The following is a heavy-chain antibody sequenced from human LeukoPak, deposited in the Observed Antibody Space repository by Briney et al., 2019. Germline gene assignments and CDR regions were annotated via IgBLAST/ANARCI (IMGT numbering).Heavy chain of an antibody. CDR3: AKDPYYYYYMDV. Sequence: GGSLRLSCAASGFTFSSYAMSWVRQAPGKGLEWVSAISGSGGTTYYADSVKARFTISRDNSENTLYLQMNNLRAEDTAVYYCAKDPYYYYYMDVWGKGTTVTVSS. CDR1: GFTFSSYA. J-gene: IGHJ6*03. V-gene: IGHV3-23*01. CDR2: ISGSGGTT.